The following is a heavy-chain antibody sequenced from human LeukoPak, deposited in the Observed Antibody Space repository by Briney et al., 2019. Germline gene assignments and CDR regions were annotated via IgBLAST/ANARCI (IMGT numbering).Heavy chain of an antibody. D-gene: IGHD3-10*01. CDR1: GGSISSGGFF. V-gene: IGHV4-39*02. CDR2: ISYSGST. CDR3: ARGGDGSGSYYPF. Sequence: PSETLSLTCTVSGGSISSGGFFWGWIRQPPGKGLEWIGIISYSGSTYYNPSLKSRATISVDTSKNHFSLKLTSVTAADMAVYYCARGGDGSGSYYPFWGQGTLVTVSS. J-gene: IGHJ4*02.